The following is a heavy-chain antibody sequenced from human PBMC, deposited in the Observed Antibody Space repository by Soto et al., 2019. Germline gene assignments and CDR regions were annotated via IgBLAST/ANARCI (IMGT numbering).Heavy chain of an antibody. CDR1: GFTFSSYS. Sequence: GGSLRLSCAASGFTFSSYSMGWVRQAPGKGLEWVSGISNTGDRTYYADPVKGRFTISRDNSKNTLYLQMNSLRAEDTAVYFCAKDAPRRSGWFHFDYWGQGSLVTVSS. CDR2: ISNTGDRT. V-gene: IGHV3-23*01. D-gene: IGHD6-19*01. J-gene: IGHJ4*02. CDR3: AKDAPRRSGWFHFDY.